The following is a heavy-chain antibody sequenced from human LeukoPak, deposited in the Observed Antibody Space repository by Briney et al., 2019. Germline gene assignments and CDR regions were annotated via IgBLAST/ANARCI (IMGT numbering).Heavy chain of an antibody. J-gene: IGHJ4*02. V-gene: IGHV3-23*01. Sequence: PGGSLRLSCAASGFTFSSYATSWVRQAPGKGLEWVSAISGSGGSTYYADSVKGRFTISRDNSKNTLYLQMNSLRAEDTAVYYCAKDLRGAVAGRAAGFDYWGQGTLVTVSS. CDR2: ISGSGGST. CDR1: GFTFSSYA. CDR3: AKDLRGAVAGRAAGFDY. D-gene: IGHD6-19*01.